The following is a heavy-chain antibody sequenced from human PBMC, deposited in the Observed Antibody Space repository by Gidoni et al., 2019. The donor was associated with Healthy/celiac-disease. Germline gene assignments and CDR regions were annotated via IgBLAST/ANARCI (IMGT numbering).Heavy chain of an antibody. CDR3: ARELPYYYDSSGYPLGVYFDY. J-gene: IGHJ4*02. D-gene: IGHD3-22*01. V-gene: IGHV3-7*03. CDR1: GFTFSSYW. Sequence: EVQLVESGGGLVQPGGSLRLSCAASGFTFSSYWLSWVRQAPGKGLEWVANIKQDGSEKYYVDSVKGRFTISRDNAKNSLYLQMNSLRAEDTAVYYCARELPYYYDSSGYPLGVYFDYWGQGTLVTVSS. CDR2: IKQDGSEK.